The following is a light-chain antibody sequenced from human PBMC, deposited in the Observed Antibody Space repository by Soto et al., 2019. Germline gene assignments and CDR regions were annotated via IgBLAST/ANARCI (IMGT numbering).Light chain of an antibody. CDR3: QSYHSSYPYV. CDR1: GGSNASGY. CDR2: EDN. J-gene: IGLJ1*01. Sequence: NFMLTQPHSVSESPGKTVTISCTRSGGSNASGYVQWYRQRPGSAPTTVIYEDNQRPSGVPDRFSGSIDSSSNSASLTISGLQTEDEADYYCQSYHSSYPYVFGTGTKLTVL. V-gene: IGLV6-57*03.